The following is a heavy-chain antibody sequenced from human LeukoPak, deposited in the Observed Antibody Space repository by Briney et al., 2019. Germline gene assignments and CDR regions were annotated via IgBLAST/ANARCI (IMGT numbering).Heavy chain of an antibody. CDR3: ARQIASAGTAGFDF. J-gene: IGHJ4*02. D-gene: IGHD6-13*01. V-gene: IGHV4-4*07. Sequence: SETLSLTCTVSGGSISSYYWSWIRQPAGKGLEWIGRIYSTGSTNYNPSLKSRVIMSVDTSKNQFSLRLRSVTAADTAVYYCARQIASAGTAGFDFWGQGALVTVSS. CDR2: IYSTGST. CDR1: GGSISSYY.